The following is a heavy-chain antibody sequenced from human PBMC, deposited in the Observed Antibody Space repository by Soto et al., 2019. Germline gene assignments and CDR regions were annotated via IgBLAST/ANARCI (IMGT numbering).Heavy chain of an antibody. J-gene: IGHJ4*02. D-gene: IGHD3-22*01. Sequence: GGSLRLSCAASGFTFSSYSMNWVRQAPGKGLEWVSYISSSSTTIYYADSVKGRFTISRDNAKNSLYLQMNSLRAEDTAVYYCARGASGYYDSSGYYSPYYFDYWGQGTLVTVSS. CDR3: ARGASGYYDSSGYYSPYYFDY. V-gene: IGHV3-48*01. CDR2: ISSSSTTI. CDR1: GFTFSSYS.